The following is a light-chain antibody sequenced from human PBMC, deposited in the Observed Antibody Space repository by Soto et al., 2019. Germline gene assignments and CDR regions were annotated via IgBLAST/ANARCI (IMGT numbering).Light chain of an antibody. CDR3: QQYSTSPYT. Sequence: EIGLTQSPGTLSLSPGERATLSCRASQSVSSSYLAWYQQKPGQAPRLLIYGASSRATGIPDRFSGSGSGTDITLTISGLEPEDFAVYYCQQYSTSPYTFGQGTKLEIK. CDR2: GAS. J-gene: IGKJ2*01. V-gene: IGKV3-20*01. CDR1: QSVSSSY.